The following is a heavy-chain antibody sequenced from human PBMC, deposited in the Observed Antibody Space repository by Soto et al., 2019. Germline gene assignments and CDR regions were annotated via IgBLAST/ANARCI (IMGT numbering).Heavy chain of an antibody. CDR1: GGSISSSNW. D-gene: IGHD5-18*01. V-gene: IGHV4-4*02. CDR2: IYHSGST. Sequence: SETLSLTCTVSGGSISSSNWWSWVRPPPGKGLEWIGEIYHSGSTNYNPSLKSRVTISVDKSKNQFSLKLSSVTAADTAVYYCARVSGYSYGAPFDYWGQGTLVTVSS. J-gene: IGHJ4*02. CDR3: ARVSGYSYGAPFDY.